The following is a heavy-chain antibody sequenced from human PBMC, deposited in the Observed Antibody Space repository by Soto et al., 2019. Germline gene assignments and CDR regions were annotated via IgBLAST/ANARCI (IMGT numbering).Heavy chain of an antibody. CDR2: VYHSGTT. CDR3: AVPGRGDFDY. Sequence: QVQLQESGPGLVEPSGTLSLTCAVFGASIGTNNWWSWVRQPPGKGLEGMGEVYHSGTTNCNPSLKSRVTISIDKSTSQFSLTLTSMTAADTALYSCAVPGRGDFDYWSQGTLVTVSS. J-gene: IGHJ4*02. V-gene: IGHV4-4*02. CDR1: GASIGTNNW. D-gene: IGHD5-12*01.